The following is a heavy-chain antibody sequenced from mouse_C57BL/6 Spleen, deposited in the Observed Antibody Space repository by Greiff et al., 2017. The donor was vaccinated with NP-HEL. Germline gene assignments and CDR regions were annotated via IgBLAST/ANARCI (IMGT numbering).Heavy chain of an antibody. D-gene: IGHD2-10*02. J-gene: IGHJ4*01. V-gene: IGHV14-4*01. CDR1: GFNIKDDY. CDR3: TTSYGSGAMDY. CDR2: IDPENGDT. Sequence: EVQLQQSGAELVRPGASVKLSCTASGFNIKDDYMHWVKQRPEQGLEWIGWIDPENGDTEYASKFQGKATITADTSSNTAYLQLSSLTSEDTAVYYCTTSYGSGAMDYWGQGTSVTVSS.